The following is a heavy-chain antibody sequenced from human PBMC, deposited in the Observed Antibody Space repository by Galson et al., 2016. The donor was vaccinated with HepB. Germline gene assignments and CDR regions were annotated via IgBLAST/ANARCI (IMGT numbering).Heavy chain of an antibody. CDR1: AFTVSNNH. CDR2: LGSGGRI. V-gene: IGHV3-66*02. Sequence: SLRLSCAGSAFTVSNNHMSWVRQAPGKGLEWVSVLGSGGRIFYADSVQGRFTISRDNSMNTVFLQMNSLRTEDTAVYYCLPSGPDYYMDLWGTGTTVTVSS. J-gene: IGHJ6*03. CDR3: LPSGPDYYMDL. D-gene: IGHD2-15*01.